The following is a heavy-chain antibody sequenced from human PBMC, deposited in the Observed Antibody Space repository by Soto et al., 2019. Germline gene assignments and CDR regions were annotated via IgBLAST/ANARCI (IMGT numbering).Heavy chain of an antibody. Sequence: PGESLKISCQCSGYTFSNFWIGWVRQLTGQGLEWMGIIYPGDHETRYSPSFLGKVTISAETSINTAYLQWSSLEASDSALYFCARSPRSSQYFDFWGQGALVTVSS. CDR3: ARSPRSSQYFDF. J-gene: IGHJ4*02. CDR2: IYPGDHET. CDR1: GYTFSNFW. D-gene: IGHD6-13*01. V-gene: IGHV5-51*01.